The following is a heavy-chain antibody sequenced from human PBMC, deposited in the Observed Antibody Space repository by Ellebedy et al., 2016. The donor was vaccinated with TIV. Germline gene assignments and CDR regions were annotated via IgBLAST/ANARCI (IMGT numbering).Heavy chain of an antibody. CDR3: ARERGLGGGDKYEGGDY. CDR1: GFSFSNYA. CDR2: VSFDESDK. Sequence: GGSLRLSXSASGFSFSNYALHWVRQAPGKGLEWVAVVSFDESDKYYADSVKGRFTISRDNSKSTLSLQMNSLRPEDSAVYYCARERGLGGGDKYEGGDYWGQGTLVTVSS. J-gene: IGHJ4*02. D-gene: IGHD3-16*01. V-gene: IGHV3-30*04.